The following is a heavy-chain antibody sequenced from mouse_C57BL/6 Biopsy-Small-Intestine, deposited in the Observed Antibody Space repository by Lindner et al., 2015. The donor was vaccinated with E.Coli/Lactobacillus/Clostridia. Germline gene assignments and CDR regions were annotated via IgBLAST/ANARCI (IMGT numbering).Heavy chain of an antibody. V-gene: IGHV3-3*01. CDR3: ARYYYSGSYWYFDV. J-gene: IGHJ1*03. CDR2: HSTVVSL. D-gene: IGHD1-1*01. Sequence: EVQLQESGPSLVRPSQTLSLTCTVTGFSSTVIVTGSGSGSFQETNWSTSGTHSTVVSLTTTPSLESRTYITRDTSKNQFSLKLSSVTTEDTATYYCARYYYSGSYWYFDVWGTGTTVTVSS. CDR1: GFSSTVIVT.